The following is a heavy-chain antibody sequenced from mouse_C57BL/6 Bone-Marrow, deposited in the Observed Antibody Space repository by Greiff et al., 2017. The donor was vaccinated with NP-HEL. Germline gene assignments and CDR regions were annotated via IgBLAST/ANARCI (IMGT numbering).Heavy chain of an antibody. CDR2: IYPGSGNT. D-gene: IGHD2-10*01. CDR1: GYTFTDYY. J-gene: IGHJ3*01. V-gene: IGHV1-76*01. CDR3: ARSYYEDWFAY. Sequence: VQLVESGAELVRPGASVKLSCKASGYTFTDYYINWVKQRPGQGLEWIARIYPGSGNTYYNEKFKGKATLTAEKSSSTAYMQLSSLTSEDSAVYFCARSYYEDWFAYWGQGTLVTVSA.